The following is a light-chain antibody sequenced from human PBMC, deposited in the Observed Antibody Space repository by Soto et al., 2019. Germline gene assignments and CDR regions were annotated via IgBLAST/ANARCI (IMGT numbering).Light chain of an antibody. CDR1: QSVSSSY. CDR2: DAS. V-gene: IGKV3D-20*02. Sequence: VLRHSPCTLALSPVERATLSFRASQSVSSSYLAWYQQKPGQAPRLLIYDASNRATGIPARFSGSGSGTDFTLTISSLEPEDFAVYYCQQRSNWPKTFGQGTKVDIK. J-gene: IGKJ1*01. CDR3: QQRSNWPKT.